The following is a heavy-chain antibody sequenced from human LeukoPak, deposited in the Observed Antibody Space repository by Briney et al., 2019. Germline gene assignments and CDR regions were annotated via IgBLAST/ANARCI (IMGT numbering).Heavy chain of an antibody. D-gene: IGHD3-22*01. V-gene: IGHV4-34*01. J-gene: IGHJ4*02. CDR2: INHSGST. CDR3: ARPSYYYDSSGYYY. Sequence: SETLSLTCAVYGGSFSGYYWSWIRQPPGKGLEWIGEINHSGSTNYNPSLKSRVTIPVDTSKNQFSLKLSSVTAADTAVYYCARPSYYYDSSGYYYWGQGTLVTVSS. CDR1: GGSFSGYY.